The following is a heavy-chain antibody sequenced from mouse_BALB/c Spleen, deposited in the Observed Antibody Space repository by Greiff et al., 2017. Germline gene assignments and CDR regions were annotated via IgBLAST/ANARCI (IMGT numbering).Heavy chain of an antibody. CDR2: ISYSGST. Sequence: DVQLQESGPSLVKPSQTLSLTCSVTGDSITSGYWNWVRKFPGNKLEYMGYISYSGSTYYNPSLKSRISITRDTSKNQYYLQLNSVTTEDTATYYCARYGGSSYGDAMDYWGQGTSVTVSS. D-gene: IGHD1-1*01. CDR3: ARYGGSSYGDAMDY. J-gene: IGHJ4*01. CDR1: GDSITSGY. V-gene: IGHV3-8*02.